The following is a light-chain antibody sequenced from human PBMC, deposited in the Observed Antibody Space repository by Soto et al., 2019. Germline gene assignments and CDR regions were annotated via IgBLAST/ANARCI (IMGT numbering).Light chain of an antibody. CDR1: SSNVGTNT. J-gene: IGLJ2*01. Sequence: QSVLTQAPSASGTPGQRVLISCSGSSSNVGTNTVNWYQQLPGTAPRLLVYGNNQRPSGIPDRFSGSKSGTSASLAISGLQAEDEADYHCAFWDDSLNAYAFGGGTKLTVL. CDR2: GNN. CDR3: AFWDDSLNAYA. V-gene: IGLV1-44*01.